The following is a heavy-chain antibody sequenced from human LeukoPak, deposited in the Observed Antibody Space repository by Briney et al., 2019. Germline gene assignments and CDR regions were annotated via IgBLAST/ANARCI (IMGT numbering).Heavy chain of an antibody. D-gene: IGHD5-18*01. CDR1: GFTFTSYV. V-gene: IGHV3-23*01. CDR2: VGSSGGST. J-gene: IGHJ4*02. Sequence: GGSLRLSCAASGFTFTSYVMSWVRQAPGKGLEWVSGVGSSGGSTYYADSVKGRFTIPRDNSKNTLYLQMNSLRAEDTAVYYCVKDPGYTYGSYFDSWGQGTLVTVSS. CDR3: VKDPGYTYGSYFDS.